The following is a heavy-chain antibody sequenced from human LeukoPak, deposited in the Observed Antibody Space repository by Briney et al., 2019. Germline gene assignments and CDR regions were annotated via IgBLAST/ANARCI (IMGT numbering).Heavy chain of an antibody. D-gene: IGHD6-6*01. V-gene: IGHV3-23*01. CDR1: GFTFSSYA. CDR2: ISGSATEP. CDR3: AKAQHGYTNSPFDY. J-gene: IGHJ4*02. Sequence: PGGSLRLSCAASGFTFSSYAMSWVRQAPGNGLEWVSSISGSATEPHYADSVGGRFTISRDNSRNTLYLHMNSLRAEDTAVYYCAKAQHGYTNSPFDYWGQGTVVTVSS.